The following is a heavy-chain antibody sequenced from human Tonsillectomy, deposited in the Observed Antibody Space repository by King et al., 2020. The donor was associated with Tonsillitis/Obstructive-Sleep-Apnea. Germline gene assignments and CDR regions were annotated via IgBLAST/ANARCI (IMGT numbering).Heavy chain of an antibody. V-gene: IGHV3-33*01. D-gene: IGHD3-3*01. CDR2: IWYDGSNK. J-gene: IGHJ6*02. CDR1: GFTFSSYG. CDR3: ARDPETYYDFWSGYYYYYGMDV. Sequence: QLVQSGGGVVQPGRSLRLSCAASGFTFSSYGMHWVRQAPGKGLEWVAVIWYDGSNKYYADSVKGRFTISRDNSKNTLYLQMNSLRAEDTAVYYCARDPETYYDFWSGYYYYYGMDVWGQGTTVTVSS.